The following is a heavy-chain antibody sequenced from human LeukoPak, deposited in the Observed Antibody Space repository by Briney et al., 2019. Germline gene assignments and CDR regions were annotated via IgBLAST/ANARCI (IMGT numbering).Heavy chain of an antibody. Sequence: GGSLRLSCAASGFTFSDYWMTWVRQAPGKGLEWVANIKQDGSETYYVDSVRGRFTISRDNARKSLYLQMNSLRAEDTAVYVCARDCFAENNYWGQGILVTVSS. J-gene: IGHJ4*02. CDR2: IKQDGSET. CDR3: ARDCFAENNY. V-gene: IGHV3-7*01. CDR1: GFTFSDYW. D-gene: IGHD2-21*01.